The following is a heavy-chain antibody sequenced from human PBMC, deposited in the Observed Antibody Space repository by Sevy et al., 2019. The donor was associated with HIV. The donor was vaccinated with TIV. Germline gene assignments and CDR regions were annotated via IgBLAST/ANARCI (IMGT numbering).Heavy chain of an antibody. D-gene: IGHD1-26*01. J-gene: IGHJ4*02. CDR2: IYYNGHI. V-gene: IGHV4-59*08. Sequence: GSLRLSCTVSGGSITSLYWNWIRQPPGKGLEWIANIYYNGHINYNPSLKSRVTLSLDTSKNQFSLRLSSVTAEDTAMYYCAGENAWGRGYSWGQGTLVTVSS. CDR1: GGSITSLY. CDR3: AGENAWGRGYS.